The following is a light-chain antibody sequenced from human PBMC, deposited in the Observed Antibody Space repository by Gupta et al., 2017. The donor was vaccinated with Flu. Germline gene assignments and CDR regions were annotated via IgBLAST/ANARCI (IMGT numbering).Light chain of an antibody. CDR1: NTGGKS. CDR3: EVWEKNSDHAYWV. J-gene: IGLJ3*02. Sequence: ATITCGGNNTGGKSLDWYEKRLGQAPVLVVYAERARPAGDPKRFSGSNSENTATVTISRITAGDEADYYCEVWEKNSDHAYWVFGGGTRLTVL. V-gene: IGLV3-21*02. CDR2: AER.